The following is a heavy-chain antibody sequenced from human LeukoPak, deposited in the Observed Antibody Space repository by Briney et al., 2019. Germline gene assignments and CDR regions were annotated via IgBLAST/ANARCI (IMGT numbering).Heavy chain of an antibody. CDR2: IYHSGST. CDR1: GGSISSSNW. J-gene: IGHJ3*02. D-gene: IGHD6-13*01. Sequence: SETLSLTCAVSGGSISSSNWWSWVRQPPGKGLEWIGEIYHSGSTNYNPSLKSRVTISVDKSKNQFSLKLSSVTAADTAVYYCAREDSSSSDAFDIWGQGTMVTVSS. CDR3: AREDSSSSDAFDI. V-gene: IGHV4-4*02.